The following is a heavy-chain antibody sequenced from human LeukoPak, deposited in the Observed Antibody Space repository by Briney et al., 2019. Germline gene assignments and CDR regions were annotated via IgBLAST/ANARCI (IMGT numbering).Heavy chain of an antibody. V-gene: IGHV3-11*05. Sequence: GGSLRPSCAASGFTFSDYYMSWIRQAPGKGLEWVSFISSSSTYTNYADSVKGRFTISRDNAKNSLYLQMNSLRAEDTAVYYCARVRGHDDYYVDYWGQGTLVTVSS. CDR1: GFTFSDYY. CDR2: ISSSSTYT. CDR3: ARVRGHDDYYVDY. J-gene: IGHJ4*02. D-gene: IGHD3-10*01.